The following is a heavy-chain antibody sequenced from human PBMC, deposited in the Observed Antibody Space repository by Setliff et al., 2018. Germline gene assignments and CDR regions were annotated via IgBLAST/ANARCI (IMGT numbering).Heavy chain of an antibody. Sequence: RASVKVSCKVSGSTVTESSMHWVRQAPGKGLEWMGGFDPEDGERIYAQHFQGRLTMTEDTSTDTAYMELSSLRSEDTAVYYCATGFLRYDILTGYYQRPHHFEYWGQGTLVTVSS. J-gene: IGHJ4*02. D-gene: IGHD3-9*01. CDR1: GSTVTESS. CDR3: ATGFLRYDILTGYYQRPHHFEY. V-gene: IGHV1-24*01. CDR2: FDPEDGER.